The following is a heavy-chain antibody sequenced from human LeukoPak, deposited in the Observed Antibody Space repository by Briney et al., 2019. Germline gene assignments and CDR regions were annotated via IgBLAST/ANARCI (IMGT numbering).Heavy chain of an antibody. V-gene: IGHV3-23*01. CDR3: AGDRNSDWYSPLDY. Sequence: GGSLRLSCVASGFTFTKCAMSWIRQAPGKGLEWAAIITATGDTAYYADSVKGRFTISRDNSRNTVYMQMDSLRAEDTAIYYCAGDRNSDWYSPLDYWGQGSQVTVSP. D-gene: IGHD6-19*01. CDR1: GFTFTKCA. CDR2: ITATGDTA. J-gene: IGHJ4*02.